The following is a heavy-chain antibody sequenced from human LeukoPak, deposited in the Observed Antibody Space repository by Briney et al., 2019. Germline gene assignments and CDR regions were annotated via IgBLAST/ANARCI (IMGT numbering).Heavy chain of an antibody. Sequence: SVKVSCKASGGTFSSYAISWVRQAPGQGLEWMGGIIPIFGTANYAQKFQGRVTMTEDTSTDTAYMELSSLRSEDTAVYYCATEGYSSSSNFDYWGQGTLVTVSS. CDR3: ATEGYSSSSNFDY. CDR2: IIPIFGTA. CDR1: GGTFSSYA. V-gene: IGHV1-69*06. D-gene: IGHD6-6*01. J-gene: IGHJ4*02.